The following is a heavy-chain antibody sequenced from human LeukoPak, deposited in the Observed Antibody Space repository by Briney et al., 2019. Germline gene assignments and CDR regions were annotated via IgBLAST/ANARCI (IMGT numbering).Heavy chain of an antibody. CDR2: ISWNSGSI. V-gene: IGHV3-9*01. Sequence: KPGGSLRLSCAASGFTFDDYAMHWVRQAPGKGLERVSGISWNSGSIGYADSVKGRFTISRDNSKDSLYLQMNSLRTEDTALYYCAKDRAGRIYVNVTWYFDLWGRGTLVTVSS. CDR1: GFTFDDYA. D-gene: IGHD3-10*01. J-gene: IGHJ2*01. CDR3: AKDRAGRIYVNVTWYFDL.